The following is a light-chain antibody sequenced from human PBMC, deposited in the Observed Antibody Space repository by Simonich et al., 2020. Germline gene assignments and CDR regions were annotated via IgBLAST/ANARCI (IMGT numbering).Light chain of an antibody. J-gene: IGLJ3*02. CDR2: EDS. Sequence: SYELTQPPSVSVSPGQTARITCSGDALQKKYAYWYQQKSGQAPVLVINEDSKRPSGFPEGFSGSSTGTMATLTISGAQVEDEADYYCYSTDSSGNHRVFGGGTKLTVL. V-gene: IGLV3-10*01. CDR1: ALQKKY. CDR3: YSTDSSGNHRV.